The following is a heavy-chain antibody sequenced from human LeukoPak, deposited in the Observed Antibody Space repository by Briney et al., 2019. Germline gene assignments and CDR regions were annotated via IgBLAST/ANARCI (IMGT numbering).Heavy chain of an antibody. CDR1: GGSISSYY. J-gene: IGHJ4*02. V-gene: IGHV4-59*01. D-gene: IGHD2-15*01. CDR2: IYHTGST. Sequence: SETLSLTCTVSGGSISSYYWSWIRQPPGKGLEWIGYIYHTGSTSYNPSLKGRVTISVDTSKNQFSLKLSSVTAADTAVYYCARDEGGPLDYWGQGTLVTVSS. CDR3: ARDEGGPLDY.